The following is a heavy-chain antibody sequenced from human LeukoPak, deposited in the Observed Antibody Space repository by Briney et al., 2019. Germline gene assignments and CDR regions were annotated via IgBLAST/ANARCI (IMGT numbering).Heavy chain of an antibody. V-gene: IGHV4-59*12. CDR3: ARDATSGSWENWFDP. CDR1: GGSISSYY. D-gene: IGHD3-10*01. J-gene: IGHJ5*02. Sequence: SETLSLTCTVSGGSISSYYWSWIRQPPGKGLEWIGYIYYSGSTYYNPSLKSRVTISVDTSKNQFSLKLSSVTAADTAVYYCARDATSGSWENWFDPWGQGTLVTVSS. CDR2: IYYSGST.